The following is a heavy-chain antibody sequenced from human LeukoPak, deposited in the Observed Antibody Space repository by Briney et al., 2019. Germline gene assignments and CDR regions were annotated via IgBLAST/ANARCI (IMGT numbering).Heavy chain of an antibody. Sequence: GGSLKLSCAASGFTFSTYPMHWVRQAPGKGLEYVSAIKNNGGGTYYASSVQGRFTVSRDNSRSTLYLQMDSLRPDDMAIYYCARVQSTVRGIQGPFDLWGQGTLVTVS. D-gene: IGHD3-10*01. CDR1: GFTFSTYP. V-gene: IGHV3-64*01. J-gene: IGHJ4*02. CDR2: IKNNGGGT. CDR3: ARVQSTVRGIQGPFDL.